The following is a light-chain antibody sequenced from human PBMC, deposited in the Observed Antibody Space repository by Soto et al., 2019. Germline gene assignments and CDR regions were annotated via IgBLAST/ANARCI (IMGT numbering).Light chain of an antibody. CDR1: SSDVGRFEY. Sequence: QSALTQPRSVSGSPGQSVTISCTGTSSDVGRFEYVSWYQQHPGEAPKVVVYDITKRPSGVPDRFSGSKSGNTASLTISGLQAEDDADYSCCSYAGIYSYVFGTGTKLTVL. CDR2: DIT. CDR3: CSYAGIYSYV. V-gene: IGLV2-11*01. J-gene: IGLJ1*01.